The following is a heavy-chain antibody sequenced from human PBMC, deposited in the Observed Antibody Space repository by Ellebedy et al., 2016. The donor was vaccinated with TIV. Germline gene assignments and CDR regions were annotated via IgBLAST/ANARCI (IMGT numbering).Heavy chain of an antibody. CDR1: GFTFSNYN. Sequence: GESLKISCVASGFTFSNYNMNWVRQSPGKGLEWVSSIRSTGSDKYYAESVKGRFTISRDNSRRTVFLQMNSLRAEDTALYYCAKDMGSSSWFDFWGQGTLVNVSS. CDR3: AKDMGSSSWFDF. J-gene: IGHJ4*02. D-gene: IGHD6-13*01. CDR2: IRSTGSDK. V-gene: IGHV3-21*04.